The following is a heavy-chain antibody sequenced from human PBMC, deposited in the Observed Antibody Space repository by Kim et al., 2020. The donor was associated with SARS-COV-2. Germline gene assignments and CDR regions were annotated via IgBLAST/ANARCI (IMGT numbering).Heavy chain of an antibody. J-gene: IGHJ4*02. D-gene: IGHD2-15*01. V-gene: IGHV3-48*02. CDR3: ARDRPARPEFDY. Sequence: YQGDGGRGRVTTSRDNAQYSLQLQMNSLRDEDTAVYYCARDRPARPEFDYWGQGTLVTVSS.